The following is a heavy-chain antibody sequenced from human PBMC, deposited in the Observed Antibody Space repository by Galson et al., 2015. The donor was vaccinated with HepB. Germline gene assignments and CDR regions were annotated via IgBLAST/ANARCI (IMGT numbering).Heavy chain of an antibody. J-gene: IGHJ4*02. D-gene: IGHD2-2*01. V-gene: IGHV3-30-3*01. Sequence: SLRLSCAASGFTFSSYAMHWVRQAPGKGLEWVAVISYDGSNKYYADSVKGRFTISRDNSKNTLYLRMNSLRAEDTAVYYCARDRQHCSSTSCYSVGFKYWGQGTLVTVSS. CDR2: ISYDGSNK. CDR3: ARDRQHCSSTSCYSVGFKY. CDR1: GFTFSSYA.